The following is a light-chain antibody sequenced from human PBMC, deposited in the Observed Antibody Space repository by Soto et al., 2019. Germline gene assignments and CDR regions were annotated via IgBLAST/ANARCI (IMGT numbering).Light chain of an antibody. CDR1: QSVSSGY. J-gene: IGKJ2*01. CDR2: GSS. CDR3: QQYCSSSYT. V-gene: IGKV3-20*01. Sequence: EIVLTQSPGTLSLSPGERATLSCRASQSVSSGYFAWYQQIPGQAPRLLIYGSSSRATGLPDRFSGSGSGTDFTLTISGLEPEDFAVYYCQQYCSSSYTFGQGTKLEIK.